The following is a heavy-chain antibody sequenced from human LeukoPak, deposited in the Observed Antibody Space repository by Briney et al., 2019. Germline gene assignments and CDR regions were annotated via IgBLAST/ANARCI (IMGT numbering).Heavy chain of an antibody. CDR1: GFTFSSYE. V-gene: IGHV3-48*03. D-gene: IGHD3-22*01. CDR2: ISSSGSTI. Sequence: PGGSLRLSCAASGFTFSSYEMNWVRQAPGKGLEWVSYISSSGSTIYYADSVKGRFTISRDNAKNSLYLQMNSLRAEDTAVYYCARVGIYYDSSGYQYYYYYYMDVWGKGTTVTVSS. J-gene: IGHJ6*03. CDR3: ARVGIYYDSSGYQYYYYYYMDV.